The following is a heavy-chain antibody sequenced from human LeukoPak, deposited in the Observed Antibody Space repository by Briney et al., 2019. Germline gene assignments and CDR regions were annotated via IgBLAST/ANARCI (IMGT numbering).Heavy chain of an antibody. CDR3: AREQSGSGGWYTVDY. D-gene: IGHD6-19*01. J-gene: IGHJ4*02. CDR1: GLTFSTYA. CDR2: IRSSGDRS. Sequence: GGSLRLSCAASGLTFSTYAISSVRQAPGKGLEWVSAIRSSGDRSYYADSVKGRFTISRDNSKDTLYLQMNSLRAEDTAVYFCAREQSGSGGWYTVDYWGQGTLVTVSS. V-gene: IGHV3-23*01.